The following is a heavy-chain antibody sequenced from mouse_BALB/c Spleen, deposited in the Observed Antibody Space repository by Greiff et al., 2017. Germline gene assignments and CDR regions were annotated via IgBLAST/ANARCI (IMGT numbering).Heavy chain of an antibody. D-gene: IGHD4-1*01. CDR1: GYTFTSYW. Sequence: QVQLKQSGAELARPGASVKLSCKASGYTFTSYWMQWVKQRPGQGLEWIGAIYPGDGDTRYTQKFKGKATLTADKSSSTAYMQLSSLASEDSAVYYCARNWEFAYWGQGTLVTVSA. V-gene: IGHV1-87*01. CDR3: ARNWEFAY. J-gene: IGHJ3*01. CDR2: IYPGDGDT.